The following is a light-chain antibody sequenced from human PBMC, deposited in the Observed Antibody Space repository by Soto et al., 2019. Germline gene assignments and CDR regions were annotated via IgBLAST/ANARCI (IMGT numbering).Light chain of an antibody. CDR2: AAS. V-gene: IGKV1-6*01. CDR3: LQKYFYPFT. J-gene: IGKJ3*01. Sequence: AIQMTQSPSSLSASVGDRVTITCRASQGIRNDLDWFQQKPGKAPKLLIYAASNLQSGVPARFSGSGSGTDFTLTISSLQPEDFATYYCLQKYFYPFTFGPGTKVPIK. CDR1: QGIRND.